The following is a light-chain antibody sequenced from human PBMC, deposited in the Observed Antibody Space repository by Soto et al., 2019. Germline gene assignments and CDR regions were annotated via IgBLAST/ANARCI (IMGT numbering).Light chain of an antibody. CDR2: GVS. J-gene: IGLJ1*01. CDR1: TSDVSIYNY. V-gene: IGLV2-14*01. Sequence: QSVLTKPASLSGSPGQSITISCTGTTSDVSIYNYVSWYQQHPGKAPKLMIYGVSNRPSGVSNRVSGAKSGHTASLTISGLQVEDEADYYCCSYTSSTNYVFGPGTKVTVL. CDR3: CSYTSSTNYV.